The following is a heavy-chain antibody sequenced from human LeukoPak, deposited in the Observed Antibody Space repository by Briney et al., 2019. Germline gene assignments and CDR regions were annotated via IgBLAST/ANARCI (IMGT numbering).Heavy chain of an antibody. CDR2: MKKDGSET. J-gene: IGHJ4*02. V-gene: IGHV3-7*01. D-gene: IGHD3-10*01. Sequence: PGGSLRLSCVVSAFTFSTYSMILVRQAPGKGLQWVANMKKDGSETNYGDSVKGRFTISRDNAKNSLYLQMNSLRAEDTAVYYCGRHRSGSGTYFIDHWGQGTLVSVSS. CDR3: GRHRSGSGTYFIDH. CDR1: AFTFSTYS.